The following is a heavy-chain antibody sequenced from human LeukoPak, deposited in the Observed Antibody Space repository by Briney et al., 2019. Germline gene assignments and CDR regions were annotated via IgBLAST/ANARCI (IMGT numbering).Heavy chain of an antibody. D-gene: IGHD3-22*01. CDR2: IYYSGST. CDR1: GGSISSYY. V-gene: IGHV4-59*12. CDR3: ARGGDSSGYLYFDC. J-gene: IGHJ4*02. Sequence: KPSETLSLTCTVSGGSISSYYWSWIRQPPGKGLEWIGYIYYSGSTMYNPSLKSRVTISVDTSKKQFSLKLRSVTAADTAVYYCARGGDSSGYLYFDCWGQGTLVTVSS.